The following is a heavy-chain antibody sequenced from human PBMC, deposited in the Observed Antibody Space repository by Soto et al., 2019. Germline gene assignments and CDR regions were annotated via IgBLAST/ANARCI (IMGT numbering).Heavy chain of an antibody. Sequence: GGSLRLSCAASGFTFSSYWMHWVRQAPGKGLVWVSRISTDGTSTTYADSVKGRFTVSRDNAKNTLYLQMNSLRAEDTAVYYCATEPNDSSGYYPTYFDHWGQGTLVTVSS. D-gene: IGHD3-22*01. CDR3: ATEPNDSSGYYPTYFDH. CDR2: ISTDGTST. CDR1: GFTFSSYW. V-gene: IGHV3-74*01. J-gene: IGHJ4*02.